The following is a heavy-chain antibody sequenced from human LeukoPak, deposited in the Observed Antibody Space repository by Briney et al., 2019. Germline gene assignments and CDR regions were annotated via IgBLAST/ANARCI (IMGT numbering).Heavy chain of an antibody. V-gene: IGHV3-7*03. CDR3: AKSRLEWELRGSVDY. J-gene: IGHJ4*02. CDR1: GFTFSNFW. CDR2: IKQDGSEN. Sequence: GGSLRLSCAASGFTFSNFWMSWVRQAPGKGLEWVANIKQDGSENYYVDSVKGRFTISRDNSKNTLYLQMNSLRAEDTAVYYCAKSRLEWELRGSVDYWGQGTLVTVSS. D-gene: IGHD1-26*01.